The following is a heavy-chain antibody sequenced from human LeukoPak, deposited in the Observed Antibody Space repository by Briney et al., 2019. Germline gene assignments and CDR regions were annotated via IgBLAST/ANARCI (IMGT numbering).Heavy chain of an antibody. Sequence: PSETLSLTCTVSGGSISSGSYYWSWIRQPAGKGLEWIGRIYTSGSTNYNPSLKSRVTISVDTSKNQFSLKLSSVTAADTAVYYCAILRAYCGGDCYSSFDYWGREPWSPSPQ. CDR2: IYTSGST. J-gene: IGHJ4*02. CDR3: AILRAYCGGDCYSSFDY. CDR1: GGSISSGSYY. V-gene: IGHV4-61*02. D-gene: IGHD2-21*02.